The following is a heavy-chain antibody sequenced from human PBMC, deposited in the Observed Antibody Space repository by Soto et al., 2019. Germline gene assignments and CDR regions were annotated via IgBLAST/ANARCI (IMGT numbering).Heavy chain of an antibody. J-gene: IGHJ4*02. CDR2: ISATGGTT. D-gene: IGHD6-19*01. CDR1: GFTFSDYA. Sequence: EVHLSESGGGVVQPGGSLRLSCVVSGFTFSDYAMDWVRQAPGKGLEWVSEISATGGTTNYADSVKGRYTISRDNSNNPLYLQLTNLRAEDTAMLYCAKASSAWYGSKNYYVDSWGQGALVTVSS. V-gene: IGHV3-23*01. CDR3: AKASSAWYGSKNYYVDS.